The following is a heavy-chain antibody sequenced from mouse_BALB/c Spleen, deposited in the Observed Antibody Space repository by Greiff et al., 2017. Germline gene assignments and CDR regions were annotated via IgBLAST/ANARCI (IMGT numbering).Heavy chain of an antibody. Sequence: EVQLVESGGGLVQPKGSLKLSCAASGFTFNTYAMNWVRQAPGKGLEWVARIRSKSNNYATYYADSVKDRFTISRDDSQSMLYLQMNNLKTEDTAMYYCVRGDGNFFAYWGQGTLVTVSA. CDR3: VRGDGNFFAY. D-gene: IGHD2-1*01. V-gene: IGHV10-1*02. J-gene: IGHJ3*01. CDR1: GFTFNTYA. CDR2: IRSKSNNYAT.